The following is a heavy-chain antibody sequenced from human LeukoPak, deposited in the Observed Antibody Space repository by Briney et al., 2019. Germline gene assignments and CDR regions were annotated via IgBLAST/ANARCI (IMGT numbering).Heavy chain of an antibody. CDR3: ARDPDVGVLRYFDWYGTSYYFDY. D-gene: IGHD3-9*01. J-gene: IGHJ4*02. Sequence: GASVKVSCKASGYTFTSYGISWVRQAPGQGLEWMGWISAYNGNTNYAQKLQGRVTMTTDTSTSTAYMELRSLRSDDTAVYYCARDPDVGVLRYFDWYGTSYYFDYWGQGTLVTVSS. CDR2: ISAYNGNT. CDR1: GYTFTSYG. V-gene: IGHV1-18*01.